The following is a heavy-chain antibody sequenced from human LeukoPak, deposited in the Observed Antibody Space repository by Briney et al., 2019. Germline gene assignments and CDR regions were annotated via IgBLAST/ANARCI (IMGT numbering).Heavy chain of an antibody. J-gene: IGHJ4*02. V-gene: IGHV1-2*02. D-gene: IGHD5/OR15-5a*01. CDR3: ARLVGLSTTASY. CDR1: GYTFIGYY. CDR2: INPTSGGT. Sequence: ASVKVSCKASGYTFIGYYLHWVRQAPGQGLEWMGWINPTSGGTNYAQKFQDRVTMTRDTSINTAYMELSRLTSDDTAVYYCARLVGLSTTASYWGQGTLVIISS.